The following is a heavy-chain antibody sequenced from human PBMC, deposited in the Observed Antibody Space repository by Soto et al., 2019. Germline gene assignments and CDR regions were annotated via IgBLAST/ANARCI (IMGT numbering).Heavy chain of an antibody. Sequence: QVQLVQSGAEVKKPGASVKVSCKASGYTFTNFGISWGRQARGQGLEWMVWISAYNGNTKYAQHFQGRVTMTTDTSKSTAYMELRSLRSNDTAVYYCARGGTPIASWGQGTLVTVSS. D-gene: IGHD3-16*01. V-gene: IGHV1-18*01. CDR2: ISAYNGNT. J-gene: IGHJ4*02. CDR1: GYTFTNFG. CDR3: ARGGTPIAS.